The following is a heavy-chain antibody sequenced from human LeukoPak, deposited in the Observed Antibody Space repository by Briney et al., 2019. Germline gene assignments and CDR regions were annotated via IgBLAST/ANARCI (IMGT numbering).Heavy chain of an antibody. D-gene: IGHD3-10*01. CDR2: INPNSGGT. V-gene: IGHV1-2*02. CDR3: ARDQDYYGSGRTPDY. Sequence: ASVKVSCKASGYTFTGYYMHWVRQAPGQGLEWMGWINPNSGGTNYAQKFQGRVTMTRDTSISTAYMELSRLRSEDTAVYYCARDQDYYGSGRTPDYWGQGTLVTVSS. CDR1: GYTFTGYY. J-gene: IGHJ4*02.